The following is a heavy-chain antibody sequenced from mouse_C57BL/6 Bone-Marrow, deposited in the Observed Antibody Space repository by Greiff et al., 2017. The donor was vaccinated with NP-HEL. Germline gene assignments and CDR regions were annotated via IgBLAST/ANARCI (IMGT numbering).Heavy chain of an antibody. J-gene: IGHJ2*01. D-gene: IGHD1-1*01. CDR1: GYTFTSYT. CDR3: ARCSSSSNFDY. V-gene: IGHV1-4*01. CDR2: INPSSGYT. Sequence: VQGVESGAELARPGASVKMSCKASGYTFTSYTMHWVKQRPGQGLEWIGYINPSSGYTKYNQKFKDKATLTADKSSSTAYMQLSSLTSEDSAVYYCARCSSSSNFDYWGQGTTLTVSS.